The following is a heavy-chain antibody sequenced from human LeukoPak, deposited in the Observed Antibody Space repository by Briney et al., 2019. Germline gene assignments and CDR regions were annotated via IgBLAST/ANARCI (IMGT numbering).Heavy chain of an antibody. D-gene: IGHD1-26*01. J-gene: IGHJ5*02. CDR1: GYTFTGYY. CDR3: ARKVGATNWFDP. V-gene: IGHV1-2*02. Sequence: ASVKVSCKASGYTFTGYYMHWVRQAPGQGLEWMGWINPNSGGTNYAQKFQGSVTMTRDTSISTAYMELSRLRSDDTAVYYCARKVGATNWFDPWGQGTLVTVSS. CDR2: INPNSGGT.